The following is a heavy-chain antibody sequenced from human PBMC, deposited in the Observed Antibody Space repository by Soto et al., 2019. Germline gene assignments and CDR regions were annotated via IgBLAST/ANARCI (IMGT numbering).Heavy chain of an antibody. D-gene: IGHD3-16*02. Sequence: ASVKVSCKASGYTFTSYDINWVRQATRQGLEWMGWMNPNSGNTGYAQKFQGRVTMTRNTAISTAYMELSSLRSEDTAVYYFARGPMITFGGVSVSSRWFDPWGQGTLVTVSS. CDR1: GYTFTSYD. V-gene: IGHV1-8*01. J-gene: IGHJ5*02. CDR2: MNPNSGNT. CDR3: ARGPMITFGGVSVSSRWFDP.